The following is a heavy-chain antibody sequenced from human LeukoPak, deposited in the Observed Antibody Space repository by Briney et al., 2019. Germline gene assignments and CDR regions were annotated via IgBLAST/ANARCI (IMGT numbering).Heavy chain of an antibody. J-gene: IGHJ4*02. V-gene: IGHV3-30-3*01. Sequence: GGSLRLSCAGSGFTFRNSPMHWVRQGPGKGLEWLAVISNDGTKKYYADSVKGRFTISRDDSKNTVYLEMNSLRAEDTAVYYCARVLGWVARGGFESWGQGTLVTVSS. D-gene: IGHD3/OR15-3a*01. CDR3: ARVLGWVARGGFES. CDR1: GFTFRNSP. CDR2: ISNDGTKK.